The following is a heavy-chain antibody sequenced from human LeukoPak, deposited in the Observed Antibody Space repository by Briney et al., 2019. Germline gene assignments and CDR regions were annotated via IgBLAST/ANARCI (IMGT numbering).Heavy chain of an antibody. V-gene: IGHV4-4*02. CDR1: GGSITTTNW. D-gene: IGHD1-26*01. Sequence: SETLSLTCAVSGGSITTTNWWSWVRQPPGKGLEWIGEVHLSGASNYNPSLKSRVNMSIDKSKNQLSLELTSVTAADTAIYYCTRESGAFSPFGFWGQGTLVTVSS. CDR2: VHLSGAS. CDR3: TRESGAFSPFGF. J-gene: IGHJ4*02.